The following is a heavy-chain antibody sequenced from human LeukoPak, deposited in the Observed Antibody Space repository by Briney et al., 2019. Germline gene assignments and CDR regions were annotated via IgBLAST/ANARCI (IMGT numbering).Heavy chain of an antibody. CDR3: ARGPSNGVSPRYYYYGMDV. D-gene: IGHD4-17*01. J-gene: IGHJ6*04. Sequence: SVKVSCKASGGTFSSYAISWVRQAHGQGLEWMGGIIPIVGTANYAMMFQGRVTITADKSTSTAYMELSSLRSEDTAVYYCARGPSNGVSPRYYYYGMDVWGKGTTVTVSS. CDR1: GGTFSSYA. V-gene: IGHV1-69*06. CDR2: IIPIVGTA.